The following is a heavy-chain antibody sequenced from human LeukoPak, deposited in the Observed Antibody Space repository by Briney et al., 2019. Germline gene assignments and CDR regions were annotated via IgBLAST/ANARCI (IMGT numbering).Heavy chain of an antibody. V-gene: IGHV4-39*01. CDR2: IHFSGST. D-gene: IGHD1-26*01. CDR1: GDSISGSPDY. J-gene: IGHJ4*02. Sequence: DPSETLSLTCSVSGDSISGSPDYWGWIRQPPGKGLEWIGSIHFSGSTYYNPSLNSRVTISVDTSKNQFSLKLRTVTVADTAMYFCAKHGRGNVSPIVYWGQGTLVPVSS. CDR3: AKHGRGNVSPIVY.